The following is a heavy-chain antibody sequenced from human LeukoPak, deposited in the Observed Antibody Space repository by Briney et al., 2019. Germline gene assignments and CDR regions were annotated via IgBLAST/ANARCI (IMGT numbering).Heavy chain of an antibody. J-gene: IGHJ6*02. Sequence: GASVMVSCKASGYTLTSYYMHWVRQAPGQGLEWMGIINPSGGSTSYAQKFQGRVTMTRDTSTGTVYMELSSLRSEDTAVYYCARTRGAELGYYYGMDVWGQGTTVTVSS. CDR3: ARTRGAELGYYYGMDV. V-gene: IGHV1-46*01. CDR1: GYTLTSYY. CDR2: INPSGGST. D-gene: IGHD1-7*01.